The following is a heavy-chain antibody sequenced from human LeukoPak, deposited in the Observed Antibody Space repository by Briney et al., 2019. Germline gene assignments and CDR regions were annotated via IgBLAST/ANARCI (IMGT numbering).Heavy chain of an antibody. CDR2: TYTSGST. Sequence: KPSDTLSLICSVSGGFLKRYYWTWTRQPAGKGLEFIGRTYTSGSTDYNSSLKSRITLSIDRSKNQFSLKSRSVTAADTAIYYCARGSMVRGFDSWGQGILVTVSS. CDR1: GGFLKRYY. CDR3: ARGSMVRGFDS. D-gene: IGHD3-10*01. V-gene: IGHV4-4*07. J-gene: IGHJ5*01.